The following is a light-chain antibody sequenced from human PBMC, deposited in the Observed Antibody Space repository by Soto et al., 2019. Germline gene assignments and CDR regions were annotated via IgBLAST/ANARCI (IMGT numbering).Light chain of an antibody. CDR2: GAS. J-gene: IGKJ1*01. Sequence: EIVLTQSPGILSLSPGERASLSCGASQSITSSFLAWYQQKPGQAPRLLIYGASTRATGIPARFSGSGSGTEFTLTISSLQSEDFAVYYCQQYNNWPRTFGQGTKVDI. CDR3: QQYNNWPRT. V-gene: IGKV3-15*01. CDR1: QSITSS.